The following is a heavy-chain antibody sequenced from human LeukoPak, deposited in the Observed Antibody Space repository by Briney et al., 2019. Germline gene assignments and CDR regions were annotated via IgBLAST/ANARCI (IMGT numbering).Heavy chain of an antibody. Sequence: GGSLRLSCAVSGFIFSSYSLNWVRRAPGKGLEWVSYISSSGSTTYYADSVKGRFAISRDNAKNLLYLQMNSLRDEDTAMYYCARGSIYSGSYFDPWGQGTLVTVSS. J-gene: IGHJ5*02. CDR3: ARGSIYSGSYFDP. V-gene: IGHV3-48*02. D-gene: IGHD1-26*01. CDR1: GFIFSSYS. CDR2: ISSSGSTT.